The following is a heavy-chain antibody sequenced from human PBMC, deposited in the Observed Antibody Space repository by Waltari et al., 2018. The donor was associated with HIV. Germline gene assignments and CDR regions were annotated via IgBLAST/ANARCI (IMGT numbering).Heavy chain of an antibody. V-gene: IGHV3-74*01. D-gene: IGHD2-15*01. CDR1: GFTVSSNW. CDR3: ARGVGYGMDV. Sequence: EVQLVESGGGLVQPGGYLRLSCEASGFTVSSNWMHWVRQAPGKGLVVVSCIEMDGSNTGYADSVKGRLTISRDNAKNTLYLQMNSLRAEDTAVYYCARGVGYGMDVWGQGTTVTVSS. J-gene: IGHJ6*02. CDR2: IEMDGSNT.